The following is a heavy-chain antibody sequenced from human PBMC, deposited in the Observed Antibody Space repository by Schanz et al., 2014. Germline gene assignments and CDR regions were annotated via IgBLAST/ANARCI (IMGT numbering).Heavy chain of an antibody. CDR2: INSDGTKR. V-gene: IGHV3-33*08. CDR1: GFTLSSYG. Sequence: QVQLVESGGGVVQPGGSLRLSCAASGFTLSSYGMHWVRQAPGKGLEWVAFINSDGTKRFYADSVKGRFAISRDNSKNTLFLQMNSLRAEDTAVYYCARDHTTESYYSAGPPIDYWGQGTLLTVSS. CDR3: ARDHTTESYYSAGPPIDY. J-gene: IGHJ4*02. D-gene: IGHD1-26*01.